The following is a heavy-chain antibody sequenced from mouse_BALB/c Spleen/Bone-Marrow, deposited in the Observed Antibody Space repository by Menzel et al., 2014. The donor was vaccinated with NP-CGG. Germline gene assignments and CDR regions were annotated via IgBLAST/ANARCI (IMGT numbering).Heavy chain of an antibody. D-gene: IGHD1-1*01. Sequence: VQLQESGAELVRPGTSVKVSCKASGYAFTNYLIEWVKQRPGQGLEWIGVINPGSGGTNYNEKFKGKATLTADKSSSTAYMQLSSPTSDDSAVYFCAREIITSFAYWGQGTLVTVSA. V-gene: IGHV1-54*01. J-gene: IGHJ3*01. CDR1: GYAFTNYL. CDR2: INPGSGGT. CDR3: AREIITSFAY.